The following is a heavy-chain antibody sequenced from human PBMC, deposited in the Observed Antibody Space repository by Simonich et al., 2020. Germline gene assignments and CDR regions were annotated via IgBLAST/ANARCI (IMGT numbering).Heavy chain of an antibody. Sequence: GGGLVKPGGSLRLSCAASGFTFSSYSMNWVRQGPGKGLEWVSYISSSISYIYYAKSVKGRLTISRDNAKNSLYLQMNSLRAEDTAVYYCARDTSYYGSGSYYFDYWGQGTLVTVSS. CDR2: ISSSISYI. CDR3: ARDTSYYGSGSYYFDY. D-gene: IGHD3-10*01. V-gene: IGHV3-21*01. J-gene: IGHJ4*02. CDR1: GFTFSSYS.